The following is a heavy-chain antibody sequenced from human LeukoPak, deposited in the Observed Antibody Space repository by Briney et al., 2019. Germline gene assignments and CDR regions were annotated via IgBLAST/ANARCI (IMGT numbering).Heavy chain of an antibody. Sequence: PSETLSLTCTVSGGSISSGGYYWSWIRQPPGKGLEWIGEINHSGSTNYNPSLKSRVTISVDTSKNQFSLKLSSVTAADTAVYYCARRLLWFGVDYWGQGTLVTVSS. J-gene: IGHJ4*02. D-gene: IGHD3-10*01. CDR2: INHSGST. CDR3: ARRLLWFGVDY. CDR1: GGSISSGGYY. V-gene: IGHV4-39*07.